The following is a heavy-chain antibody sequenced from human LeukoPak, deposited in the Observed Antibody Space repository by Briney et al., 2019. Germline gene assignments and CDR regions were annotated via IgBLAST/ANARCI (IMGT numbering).Heavy chain of an antibody. Sequence: ASVKVSCKVSGYTLTELSMHWVRQAPGKGLEWMGGFDPEDGETIYAQKFQGRVTMTRDTSISTAYMELSRLRSDDTAVYYCARADSSWYDYWGQGTLVTVSS. CDR2: FDPEDGET. V-gene: IGHV1-24*01. J-gene: IGHJ4*02. CDR1: GYTLTELS. CDR3: ARADSSWYDY. D-gene: IGHD6-13*01.